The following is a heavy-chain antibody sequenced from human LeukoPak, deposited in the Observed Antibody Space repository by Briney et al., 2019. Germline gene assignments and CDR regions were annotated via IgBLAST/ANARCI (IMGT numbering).Heavy chain of an antibody. CDR2: IKSKTDGGTT. Sequence: PGGSLRLSCAASEVTFSNAWMNWVRQAPGKGLEWVGRIKSKTDGGTTDYAAPVKGRFTISRDDSKNTLYLQMNSLKTEDTAVYYCTTDLYGSSSEDDYWGQGTLVTVSS. CDR1: EVTFSNAW. CDR3: TTDLYGSSSEDDY. D-gene: IGHD6-6*01. V-gene: IGHV3-15*01. J-gene: IGHJ4*02.